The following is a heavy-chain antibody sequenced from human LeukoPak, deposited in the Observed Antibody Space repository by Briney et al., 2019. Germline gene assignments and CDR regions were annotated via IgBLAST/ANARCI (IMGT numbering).Heavy chain of an antibody. D-gene: IGHD2-15*01. Sequence: SQTLSLTCTVSGGSISSGSYYWSWIRQPAGKGLEWIGRIYTSGSTNYNPSLKSRVTISVDTSKNQFSLKLSSVTAADTAVYYCARDTAAYCSGGNCYYPDYWGQGTLVTVSS. V-gene: IGHV4-61*02. J-gene: IGHJ4*02. CDR3: ARDTAAYCSGGNCYYPDY. CDR1: GGSISSGSYY. CDR2: IYTSGST.